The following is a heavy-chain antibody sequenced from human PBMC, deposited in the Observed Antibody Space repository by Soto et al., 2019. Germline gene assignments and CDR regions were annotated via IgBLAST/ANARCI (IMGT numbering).Heavy chain of an antibody. Sequence: VQLVQSGAEVKKPGSSVKVSCKASGGTFSSYAISWVRQAPGQGLEWMGGIIPIFGTANYAQKFQGRVTITADKSTSTAYMELSSLRSEDTAVYYCARTSNLDYYDSSGLYYFDYWGQGTLVTVSS. D-gene: IGHD3-22*01. CDR2: IIPIFGTA. CDR3: ARTSNLDYYDSSGLYYFDY. V-gene: IGHV1-69*06. J-gene: IGHJ4*02. CDR1: GGTFSSYA.